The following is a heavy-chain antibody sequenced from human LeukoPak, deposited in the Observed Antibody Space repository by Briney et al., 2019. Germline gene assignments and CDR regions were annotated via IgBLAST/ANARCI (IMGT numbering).Heavy chain of an antibody. CDR3: ARHGPDCSSTSCAPFFDY. CDR1: GYSISSGYY. V-gene: IGHV4-38-2*02. J-gene: IGHJ4*02. Sequence: SETLSLTCTVSGYSISSGYYWGWIRQPPGKGLGWIGSIYYSGSTYYNPSLKSRVTISVDTSKNQFSLKLSSVTAADTAVYYCARHGPDCSSTSCAPFFDYWGQGTLVTVSS. D-gene: IGHD2-2*01. CDR2: IYYSGST.